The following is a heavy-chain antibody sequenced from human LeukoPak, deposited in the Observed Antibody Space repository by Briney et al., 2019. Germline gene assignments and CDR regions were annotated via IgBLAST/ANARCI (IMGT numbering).Heavy chain of an antibody. Sequence: SETLSLTCTVSGGSISGYYWSWIQQPPGKGLGWIGYIYTSGSTNYNPSLKSRVTISVDTSKYQFSLKLSSVTAADTAVYYCARRRGYSGYVDYWGQGTLVAVSS. V-gene: IGHV4-4*09. CDR2: IYTSGST. J-gene: IGHJ4*02. D-gene: IGHD5-12*01. CDR3: ARRRGYSGYVDY. CDR1: GGSISGYY.